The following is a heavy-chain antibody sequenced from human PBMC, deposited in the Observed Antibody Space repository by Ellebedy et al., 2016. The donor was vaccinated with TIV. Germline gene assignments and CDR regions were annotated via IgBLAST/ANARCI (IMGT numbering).Heavy chain of an antibody. Sequence: AASVKVSCKASGYTFTNYYMNWVRQAPGQGLEWMGWINPNSGDTKYAQKFQGRVTMTRDTSTSTVYMELSSLSSEDTALYYCARAPLSGVFYGMDVWGQGTTVTVSS. CDR2: INPNSGDT. CDR1: GYTFTNYY. V-gene: IGHV1-46*01. CDR3: ARAPLSGVFYGMDV. J-gene: IGHJ6*02. D-gene: IGHD3-16*02.